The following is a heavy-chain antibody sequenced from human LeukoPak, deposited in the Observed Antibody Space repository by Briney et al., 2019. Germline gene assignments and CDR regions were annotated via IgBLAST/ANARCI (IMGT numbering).Heavy chain of an antibody. CDR2: IIPIFGTA. J-gene: IGHJ5*02. CDR1: GGTFSSYA. V-gene: IGHV1-69*13. D-gene: IGHD3-3*01. Sequence: ASVKVSCTASGGTFSSYAISWVRQAPGQGLEWMGGIIPIFGTANYAQKFQGRVTITADESTSTAYMELSSLRSEDTAVYYCAVLWSGYLDWFDPWGQGTLVTVSS. CDR3: AVLWSGYLDWFDP.